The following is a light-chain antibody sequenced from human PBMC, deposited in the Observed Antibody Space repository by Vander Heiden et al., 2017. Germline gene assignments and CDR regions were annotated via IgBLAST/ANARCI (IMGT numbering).Light chain of an antibody. CDR2: RNN. CDR3: AAWDDSLSGWV. CDR1: SPHNGNNY. Sequence: QSLLTQPPSASGTPGQRVTIPCSGSSPHNGNNYVYRYQQLPGTAPKLLIYRNNRRPSGVPDRFSGSKSGTSASLAISGLRSEDEADYYCAAWDDSLSGWVFGGGTKLTVL. V-gene: IGLV1-47*01. J-gene: IGLJ3*02.